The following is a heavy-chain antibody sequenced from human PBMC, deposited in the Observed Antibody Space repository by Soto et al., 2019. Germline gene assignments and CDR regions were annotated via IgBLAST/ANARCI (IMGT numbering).Heavy chain of an antibody. Sequence: SETLSLTCGVSGDSISSYYCSWIRQPPGKGLEWIGYISYSGSTDYNPSLKSRVTISVDTSKNQFSLQLSSVTAADTALYYCARHKRDIVALQGWFDSWGQGTQVTVSS. D-gene: IGHD2-15*01. CDR1: GDSISSYY. V-gene: IGHV4-59*08. J-gene: IGHJ5*01. CDR3: ARHKRDIVALQGWFDS. CDR2: ISYSGST.